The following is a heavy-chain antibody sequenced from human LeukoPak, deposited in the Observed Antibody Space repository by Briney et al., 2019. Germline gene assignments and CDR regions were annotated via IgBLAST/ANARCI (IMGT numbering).Heavy chain of an antibody. D-gene: IGHD4-23*01. CDR2: ISGSGGST. V-gene: IGHV3-23*01. CDR1: GFTFSSYA. J-gene: IGHJ5*02. CDR3: AKDRSMDGGNVRGYFDP. Sequence: PGGSLRLSCAASGFTFSSYAMSWVRQAPGKGLEWVSAISGSGGSTYYADSVKGRFTISRDNSKNTLYLQMNSLRAEDTAVYYCAKDRSMDGGNVRGYFDPWGQGTLVTVSS.